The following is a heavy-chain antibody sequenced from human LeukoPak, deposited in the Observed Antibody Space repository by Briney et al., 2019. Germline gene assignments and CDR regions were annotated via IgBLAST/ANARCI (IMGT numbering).Heavy chain of an antibody. D-gene: IGHD4-23*01. Sequence: SETLSLTCIVSGSISSYYWTWIRQPPGKGLEWIGHSYFTGNPNYNPSLKSRVTIPVDPPKNQFSLKLTSVTAADTAVYYCAGLKSTVAWASFDYWGQGILVTVSS. CDR3: AGLKSTVAWASFDY. CDR2: SYFTGNP. V-gene: IGHV4-59*08. CDR1: GSISSYY. J-gene: IGHJ4*02.